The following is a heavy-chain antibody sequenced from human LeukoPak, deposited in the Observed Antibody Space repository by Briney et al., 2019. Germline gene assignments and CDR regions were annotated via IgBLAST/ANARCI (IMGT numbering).Heavy chain of an antibody. CDR1: GFTFSYYE. Sequence: GGSLRLSCAASGFTFSYYEMIWVRRAPGKGLEWVSYITGGSTTKNYADSVKGRFTISRDNAKNSLYLQMNSLRAEDTAIYYCARDGDIAVATAPYYFDYWGQGILVTVSS. CDR2: ITGGSTTK. V-gene: IGHV3-48*03. J-gene: IGHJ4*02. CDR3: ARDGDIAVATAPYYFDY. D-gene: IGHD6-19*01.